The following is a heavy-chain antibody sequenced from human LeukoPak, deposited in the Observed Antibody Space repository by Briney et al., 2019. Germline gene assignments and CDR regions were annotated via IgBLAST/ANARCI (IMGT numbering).Heavy chain of an antibody. CDR1: GFTFSNHG. J-gene: IGHJ4*02. V-gene: IGHV3-33*01. D-gene: IGHD2-21*02. CDR2: IWYDGSNK. CDR3: ARDRLEAVTDDDYFDY. Sequence: GGSLRLSCAASGFTFSNHGMHWVRQAPGKGPEWVALIWYDGSNKYYGDSVKGRFTISRDNSKNTVYLQMNSLRAENTGVYYCARDRLEAVTDDDYFDYWGQGTLVTVSS.